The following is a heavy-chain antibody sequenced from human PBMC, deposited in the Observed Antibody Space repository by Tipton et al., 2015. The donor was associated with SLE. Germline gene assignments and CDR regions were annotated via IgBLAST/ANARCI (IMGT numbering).Heavy chain of an antibody. Sequence: LRLSCAVSGGSISSHYWNWIRQPPGKGLEWIGFIYYTGNTNYNPSLKSRVTISINTSKNQFSLKLSSVTAADTAVYYCTRWDVKWNYFRHWGQGTLVTVSS. D-gene: IGHD3-10*01. J-gene: IGHJ4*02. CDR3: TRWDVKWNYFRH. CDR1: GGSISSHY. CDR2: IYYTGNT. V-gene: IGHV4-59*11.